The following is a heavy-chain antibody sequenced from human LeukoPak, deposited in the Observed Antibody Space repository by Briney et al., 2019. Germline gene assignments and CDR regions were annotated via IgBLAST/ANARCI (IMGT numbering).Heavy chain of an antibody. D-gene: IGHD2-15*01. V-gene: IGHV4-61*08. Sequence: SETLSLTCTVSGGSVSTGVYYWSWIRQPPGKGLEWIGYIFYSGSTNYNPSLKSRVTISIDTSKNQFSLKVTSLTAADTAIYYCARRACTGGSCYPFYLDYWGQGILVTVSS. CDR2: IFYSGST. J-gene: IGHJ4*02. CDR3: ARRACTGGSCYPFYLDY. CDR1: GGSVSTGVYY.